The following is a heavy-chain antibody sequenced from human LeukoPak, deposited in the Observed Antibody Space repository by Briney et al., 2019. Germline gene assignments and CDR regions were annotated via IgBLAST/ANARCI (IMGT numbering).Heavy chain of an antibody. V-gene: IGHV3-23*01. CDR2: ITGSGGTT. CDR1: GFTFSNYA. Sequence: GGSLRLSCAASGFTFSNYALSWVRQAPGKGLKWVSAITGSGGTTYYADSVKGRFTISRDNSKNTLYLQMNSLRAEDTAVYYCAKDSGKYQSNNWFDPWGQGTLVTVSS. CDR3: AKDSGKYQSNNWFDP. J-gene: IGHJ5*02. D-gene: IGHD2-2*01.